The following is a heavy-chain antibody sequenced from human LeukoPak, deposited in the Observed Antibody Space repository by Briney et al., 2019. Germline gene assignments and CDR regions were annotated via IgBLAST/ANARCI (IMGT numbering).Heavy chain of an antibody. D-gene: IGHD1-26*01. CDR2: ISSSSSYI. CDR3: ARGIVGAFDY. Sequence: HGVSLGLSCAASGFTFSSYSMNWVRQAPGKGLEWVSSISSSSSYIYYADSVKGRFTISRDNAKNSLYLQMNSLRAEDTAVYYCARGIVGAFDYWGQGTLVTVSS. V-gene: IGHV3-21*01. J-gene: IGHJ4*02. CDR1: GFTFSSYS.